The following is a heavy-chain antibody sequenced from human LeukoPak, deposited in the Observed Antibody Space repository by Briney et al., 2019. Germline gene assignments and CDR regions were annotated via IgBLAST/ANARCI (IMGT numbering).Heavy chain of an antibody. Sequence: SETLSLTCTVSGGSISSGGYYWSWIRQHPGKGLEWIGYIYYSGSTYYNPSLKSRVTISVDTSKNQFSLKLSSVTAADTAVYYCARGGYSSGWYYFDYWGQGTLSPSPQ. CDR3: ARGGYSSGWYYFDY. D-gene: IGHD6-19*01. CDR2: IYYSGST. V-gene: IGHV4-31*03. J-gene: IGHJ4*02. CDR1: GGSISSGGYY.